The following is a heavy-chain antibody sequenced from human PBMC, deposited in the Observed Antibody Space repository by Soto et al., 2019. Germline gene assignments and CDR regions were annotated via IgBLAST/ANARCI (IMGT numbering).Heavy chain of an antibody. CDR2: INAGNGNT. D-gene: IGHD2-15*01. CDR3: ARDQKKVGFDP. CDR1: GYTFTSYA. V-gene: IGHV1-3*01. J-gene: IGHJ5*02. Sequence: ASVNVSCKASGYTFTSYAMHWVRQAPGQRLEWMGWINAGNGNTKYSQKFQGRVTITRDTSASTAYMELSSLRSEDTAVYYCARDQKKVGFDPWGQGTLVTVSS.